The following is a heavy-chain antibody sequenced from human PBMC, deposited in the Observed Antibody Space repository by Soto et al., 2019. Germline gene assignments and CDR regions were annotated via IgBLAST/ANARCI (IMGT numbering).Heavy chain of an antibody. Sequence: PGGSLRLSCAASGFTFNTHAMHWVRQAPGKGLEWVVVISYDGSNKYYAVSVKSRITINPDPSNNQLSLQLNSVTPDDTAVYYCVRLVGNSWLDSWGPGTLVTVSS. CDR3: VRLVGNSWLDS. CDR2: ISYDGSNK. D-gene: IGHD2-2*01. CDR1: GFTFNTHA. V-gene: IGHV3-30-3*01. J-gene: IGHJ5*01.